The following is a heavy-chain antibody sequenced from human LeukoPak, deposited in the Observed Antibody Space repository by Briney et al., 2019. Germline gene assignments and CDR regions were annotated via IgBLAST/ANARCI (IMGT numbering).Heavy chain of an antibody. V-gene: IGHV3-33*01. CDR3: ARESVLTWIQLWLNLRGDNYGMDV. CDR2: IWYDGSNK. D-gene: IGHD5-18*01. J-gene: IGHJ6*02. CDR1: GFTFSSYG. Sequence: GGSLRLSCAASGFTFSSYGMHWVRQAPGKGLEWVAVIWYDGSNKYYADSVKGRFTISRDNSKNTLYLQMNSLRAEDTAVYYCARESVLTWIQLWLNLRGDNYGMDVWGQGTTVTVSS.